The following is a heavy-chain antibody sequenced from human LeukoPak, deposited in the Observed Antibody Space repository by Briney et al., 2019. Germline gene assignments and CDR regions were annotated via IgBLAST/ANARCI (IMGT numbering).Heavy chain of an antibody. J-gene: IGHJ4*02. D-gene: IGHD3-10*01. CDR2: MEWDDEK. V-gene: IGHV2-70*01. CDR3: ARLSYGSKSPLDY. CDR1: GFSLSTRGMS. Sequence: SGPTLVNPTQTLTLTCTFSGFSLSTRGMSVSWIRQPPGKALEWLSLMEWDDEKYYSTSLKTRLTISKDTSKNQVVLTMTNMDPMDTATYYCARLSYGSKSPLDYWGQGTLVTVSS.